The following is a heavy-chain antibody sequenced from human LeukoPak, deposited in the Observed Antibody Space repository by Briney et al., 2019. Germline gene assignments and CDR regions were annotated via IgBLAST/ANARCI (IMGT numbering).Heavy chain of an antibody. D-gene: IGHD3-10*01. CDR3: ARRSGYDAFDI. V-gene: IGHV4-59*01. J-gene: IGHJ3*02. CDR1: GGSISSYY. Sequence: TSETLSLTCTVSGGSISSYYWSWIRQPPGKGLEWIGYIYYSGSTNYNPSLKSRVTISVDTSKNQFSLKLSSVTAADTAVYYCARRSGYDAFDIWGQGTMVTVSS. CDR2: IYYSGST.